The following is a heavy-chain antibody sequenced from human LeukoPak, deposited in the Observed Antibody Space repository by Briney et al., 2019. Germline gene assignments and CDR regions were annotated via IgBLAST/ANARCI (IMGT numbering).Heavy chain of an antibody. Sequence: ASVTVSCTASEYTFTGYMHWVRQAPGQGLEWMGWINPNSGGTNYAQKFQGRVTMTRDTSISTGYMELSRLRSDDTAVYYCAREPNNYGSGSYYNELDYWGQGTLVTVSS. J-gene: IGHJ4*02. D-gene: IGHD3-10*01. CDR3: AREPNNYGSGSYYNELDY. CDR2: INPNSGGT. V-gene: IGHV1-2*02. CDR1: EYTFTGY.